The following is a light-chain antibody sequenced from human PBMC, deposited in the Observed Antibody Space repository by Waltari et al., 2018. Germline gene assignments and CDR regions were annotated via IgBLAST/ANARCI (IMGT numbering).Light chain of an antibody. J-gene: IGLJ2*01. CDR1: AVADRS. CDR2: EDT. Sequence: SYDWTQPPSVSVSPGQTARITCTGDAVADRSSSWYQKKPGQAPVLILYEDTKRPSEIPERFSGSISGTTASLTISGVQVEDEAVYYCYSTDSNSTYGVFGGGTKLTVL. V-gene: IGLV3-10*01. CDR3: YSTDSNSTYGV.